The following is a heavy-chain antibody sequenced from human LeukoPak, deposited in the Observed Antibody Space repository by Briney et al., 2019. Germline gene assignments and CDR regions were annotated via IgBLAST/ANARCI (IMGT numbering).Heavy chain of an antibody. J-gene: IGHJ4*02. Sequence: ASVKVSCKASGYTFTGYYMHWVRQAPGQGLEWMGWINPNSGGTYYAQKFQGWVTMTRDTSISTAYMELSRLRSDDTAVYYCALLGYCSSTSCYKLNDYWGQGTLVTVSS. D-gene: IGHD2-2*02. CDR2: INPNSGGT. CDR3: ALLGYCSSTSCYKLNDY. CDR1: GYTFTGYY. V-gene: IGHV1-2*04.